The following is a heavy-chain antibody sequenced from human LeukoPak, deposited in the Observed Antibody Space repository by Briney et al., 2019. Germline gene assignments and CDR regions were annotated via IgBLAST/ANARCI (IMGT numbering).Heavy chain of an antibody. CDR1: GYTFTNDD. CDR3: ARGNPWELLPHGDY. Sequence: GASVKVSCKASGYTFTNDDINWVRQTTGQGLEWMGWINPNSGTTGYAQRFQGRATLTRDTSISTAYMELSSLGSEDTAIYYCARGNPWELLPHGDYWGQGTLVTVSS. V-gene: IGHV1-8*01. D-gene: IGHD1-26*01. J-gene: IGHJ4*02. CDR2: INPNSGTT.